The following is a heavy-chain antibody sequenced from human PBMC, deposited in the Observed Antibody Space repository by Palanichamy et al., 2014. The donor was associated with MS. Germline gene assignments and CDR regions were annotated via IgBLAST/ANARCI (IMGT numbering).Heavy chain of an antibody. CDR3: ARDLNHQPRLPS. CDR1: GFTVSSNY. CDR2: IYPGGST. V-gene: IGHV3-53*01. J-gene: IGHJ5*02. D-gene: IGHD2-21*01. Sequence: GGSLRLSCAASGFTVSSNYMSWVRQAPGKGLEWVSVIYPGGSTFYADSVKGRFTIFRDNSKDTLYLQMNSLRAEDTAVYYCARDLNHQPRLPSWGQGTLVTVSS.